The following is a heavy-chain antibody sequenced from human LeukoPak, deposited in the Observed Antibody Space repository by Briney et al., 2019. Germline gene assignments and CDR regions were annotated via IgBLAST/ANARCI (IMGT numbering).Heavy chain of an antibody. V-gene: IGHV1-69*13. Sequence: SVKVSCKASGGTFSSYAISWVRQAPGQGLEWMGGIIPIFGTANYAQKFQGRVAITADESTSTAYMELSSLRSEDTAVYYCAVNDYSNYVVDYWGQGTLVTVSS. J-gene: IGHJ4*02. CDR3: AVNDYSNYVVDY. D-gene: IGHD4-11*01. CDR2: IIPIFGTA. CDR1: GGTFSSYA.